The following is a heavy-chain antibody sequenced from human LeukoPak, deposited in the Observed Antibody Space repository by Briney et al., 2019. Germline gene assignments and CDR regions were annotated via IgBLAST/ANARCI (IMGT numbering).Heavy chain of an antibody. CDR2: IRFDGTTK. V-gene: IGHV3-30*02. J-gene: IGHJ3*02. D-gene: IGHD3-16*01. Sequence: GGSLRLSCAASGFTFSSSGVHWVRQAPGRGLEWVAFIRFDGTTKYYAQSVRGRFTISRDNSKNTLYLQMNSLRAEDTAVYYCAKDLGKQKGGVDAFDIWGQGTMVTVSS. CDR3: AKDLGKQKGGVDAFDI. CDR1: GFTFSSSG.